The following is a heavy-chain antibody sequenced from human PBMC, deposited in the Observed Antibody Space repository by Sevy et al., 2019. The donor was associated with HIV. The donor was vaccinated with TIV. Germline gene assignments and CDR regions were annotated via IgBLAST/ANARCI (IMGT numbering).Heavy chain of an antibody. Sequence: GESLKISCAASGFIFNGYVMSWVRQAPGKGLEWVSGISGSGGSTYYADSVKGRFIISRDNYKNTLYLEMNSLRAEDTAVYYCAKASSIAADFDYWGQGTLVTVSS. V-gene: IGHV3-23*01. D-gene: IGHD6-6*01. CDR3: AKASSIAADFDY. CDR1: GFIFNGYV. J-gene: IGHJ4*02. CDR2: ISGSGGST.